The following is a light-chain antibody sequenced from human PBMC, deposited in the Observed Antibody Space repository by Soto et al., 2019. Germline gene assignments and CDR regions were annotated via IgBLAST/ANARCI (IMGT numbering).Light chain of an antibody. Sequence: SSELTQPPSVSVAPGKTARITCGGNNIGSKSVHWYQQKPRQAPVLVIYYDSDRPSGIPERFSGSKSGNTATLTISRVEAGDEADYYCQVWDSSSDHYVVFGGGTQLTVL. CDR3: QVWDSSSDHYVV. CDR2: YDS. J-gene: IGLJ2*01. CDR1: NIGSKS. V-gene: IGLV3-21*04.